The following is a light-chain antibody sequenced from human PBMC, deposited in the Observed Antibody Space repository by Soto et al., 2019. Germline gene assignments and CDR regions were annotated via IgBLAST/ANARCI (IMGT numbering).Light chain of an antibody. CDR1: SSNIGAGYD. CDR2: GNS. J-gene: IGLJ2*01. Sequence: QSVLTQPPSVSGAPGQRVTISCTGSSSNIGAGYDVHWYQQLPGTAPKLLIYGNSNRPSGVPDRFSGSKSGTSAFLAITGLQAEEEADYYSQSYAGGLRGYVVLGEGPSSPS. CDR3: QSYAGGLRGYVV. V-gene: IGLV1-40*01.